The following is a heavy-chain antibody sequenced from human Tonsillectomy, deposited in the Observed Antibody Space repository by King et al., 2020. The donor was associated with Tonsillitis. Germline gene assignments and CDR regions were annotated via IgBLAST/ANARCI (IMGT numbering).Heavy chain of an antibody. J-gene: IGHJ6*03. CDR2: INHSGST. Sequence: VQLQQWGAGLLKPSETLSLTCAVYGGSFSGYYWSWIRQPPGKGLEWSGEINHSGSTNYNPSLKSRVTISVDTSKNQFSLKLSSVTAADTAVYYCARGEVLTYYYYMDVWGKGTTVTVSS. V-gene: IGHV4-34*01. CDR1: GGSFSGYY. CDR3: ARGEVLTYYYYMDV.